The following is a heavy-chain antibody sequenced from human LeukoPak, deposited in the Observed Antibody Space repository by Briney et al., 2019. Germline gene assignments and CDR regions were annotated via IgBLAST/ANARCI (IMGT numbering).Heavy chain of an antibody. CDR2: ISRSGSTI. J-gene: IGHJ4*02. Sequence: GGSLRLSCAASGFTFSDYYMSWIRQAPGKGLEWVSYISRSGSTIYYADSVKGRFTISRDNAKNSLYLQMNSLRAEDTAVYYCARENNVVVIAYPPFDYWGRGTLVTVSS. D-gene: IGHD2-21*01. CDR1: GFTFSDYY. CDR3: ARENNVVVIAYPPFDY. V-gene: IGHV3-11*04.